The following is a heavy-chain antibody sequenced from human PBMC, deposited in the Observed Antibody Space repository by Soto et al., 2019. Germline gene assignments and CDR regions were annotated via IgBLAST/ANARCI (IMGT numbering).Heavy chain of an antibody. J-gene: IGHJ6*02. CDR3: AREDDGGDSLDV. D-gene: IGHD2-21*02. CDR1: GDSISSDYYH. Sequence: QVQLQQSGPGLVKPSQTLSLTCTVSGDSISSDYYHWTWIRQPPGKGLEWIGYIHHSGSILYNPSLKRRVTISMDTSKNQFSHLLTSVTAADTAVYFGAREDDGGDSLDVWGQGTTGTVSS. V-gene: IGHV4-30-4*08. CDR2: IHHSGSI.